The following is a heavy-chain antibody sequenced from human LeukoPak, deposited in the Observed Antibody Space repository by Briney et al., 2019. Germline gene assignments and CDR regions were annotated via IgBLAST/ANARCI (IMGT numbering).Heavy chain of an antibody. Sequence: GGSLRLSCAASGFTFSSYAMSWVRQAPGKGLEWVSAISGSGGSTYYADSVKGRFTISRDNSKNTLYLQMNSLRAEDTAVYYCARAFGPSPKYSYGTYYYYYGMDVWGQGTTVTVSS. CDR1: GFTFSSYA. V-gene: IGHV3-23*01. CDR2: ISGSGGST. D-gene: IGHD5-18*01. CDR3: ARAFGPSPKYSYGTYYYYYGMDV. J-gene: IGHJ6*02.